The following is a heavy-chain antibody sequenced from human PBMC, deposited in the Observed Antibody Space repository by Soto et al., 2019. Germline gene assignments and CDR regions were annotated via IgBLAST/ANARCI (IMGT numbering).Heavy chain of an antibody. CDR3: ARGYYDILTGYPQGPPHFDY. CDR1: GYTFTSYG. D-gene: IGHD3-9*01. Sequence: GASVKVSCKASGYTFTSYGISWVRQAPGQGLEWMGWISAYNGNTNYAQKLQSRVTMTTDTSTSTAYMELRSLRSDDTAVYYCARGYYDILTGYPQGPPHFDYWGQGTLVTVSS. J-gene: IGHJ4*02. V-gene: IGHV1-18*01. CDR2: ISAYNGNT.